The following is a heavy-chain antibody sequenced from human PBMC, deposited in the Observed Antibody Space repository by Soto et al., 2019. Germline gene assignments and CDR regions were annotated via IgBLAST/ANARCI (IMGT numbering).Heavy chain of an antibody. D-gene: IGHD2-21*02. Sequence: EVQLVETGGGLIQPGGSLRLSCAASGFIVTSNYMSWVRQAPGKGLEWVSVVYGGGSRYYADSVKGRFTISRDYSTNSLYLQMNSLRAEDTAVYYCAREGGYGGDSGHWYFDLWGRGTLVTVSS. J-gene: IGHJ2*01. CDR1: GFIVTSNY. CDR3: AREGGYGGDSGHWYFDL. V-gene: IGHV3-53*02. CDR2: VYGGGSR.